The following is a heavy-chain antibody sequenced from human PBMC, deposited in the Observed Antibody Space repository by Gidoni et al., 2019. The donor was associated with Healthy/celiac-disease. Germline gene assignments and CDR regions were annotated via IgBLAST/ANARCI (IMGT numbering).Heavy chain of an antibody. V-gene: IGHV4-39*01. CDR1: GGSISSSSYY. CDR3: ARRKGWFGELELSPRGLNWFDP. CDR2: IYYSGST. D-gene: IGHD3-10*01. J-gene: IGHJ5*02. Sequence: QLQLQESGPGLVKPSETLSLTCTVSGGSISSSSYYWGWIRQPPGKGLEWIGSIYYSGSTYYNPSLKSRVTISVDTSKNQFSLKLSSVTAADTAVYYCARRKGWFGELELSPRGLNWFDPWGQGTLVTVSS.